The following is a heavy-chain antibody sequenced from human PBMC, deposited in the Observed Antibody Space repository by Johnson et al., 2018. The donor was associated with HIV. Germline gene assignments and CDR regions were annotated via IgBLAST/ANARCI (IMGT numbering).Heavy chain of an antibody. CDR1: GFTFSSYA. D-gene: IGHD6-13*01. CDR3: ARELGGSSLPFGAFDI. J-gene: IGHJ3*02. Sequence: VQLVESGGGVVQPGRSLRLSCAASGFTFSSYAMHWVRQAPGKGLEWVSYSSSSGSTIYYADSVQGRFTISRDNAKNSLYLQMNSLRAEDTAVYYCARELGGSSLPFGAFDIWGQGTMVTVSS. V-gene: IGHV3-48*04. CDR2: SSSSGSTI.